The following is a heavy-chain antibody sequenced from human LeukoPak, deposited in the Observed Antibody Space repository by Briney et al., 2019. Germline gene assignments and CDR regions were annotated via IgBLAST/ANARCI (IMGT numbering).Heavy chain of an antibody. Sequence: ASVKVSCKASGYTFTSYGISWVRQAPGQGLEWMGWISAYNGNTNYAQKLQGRVTMTTDTSTSTAYMELWSLRSDDTAVYYCARDDLRGYSYGYGYWGQGTLVTVSS. CDR2: ISAYNGNT. J-gene: IGHJ4*02. V-gene: IGHV1-18*01. D-gene: IGHD5-18*01. CDR1: GYTFTSYG. CDR3: ARDDLRGYSYGYGY.